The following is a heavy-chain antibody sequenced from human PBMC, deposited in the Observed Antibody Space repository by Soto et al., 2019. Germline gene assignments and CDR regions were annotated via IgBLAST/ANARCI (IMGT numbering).Heavy chain of an antibody. Sequence: SVKVSCKASGFTFTSSAVQWVRQARGQRLEWIGWIVVGSGNTNYAQKFQERVAITRDMSTSTAYMELSSLRSEDTAVYYCAADLYCSGGSCYTFDYWGQGTLVTVSS. CDR1: GFTFTSSA. CDR2: IVVGSGNT. D-gene: IGHD2-15*01. CDR3: AADLYCSGGSCYTFDY. J-gene: IGHJ4*02. V-gene: IGHV1-58*01.